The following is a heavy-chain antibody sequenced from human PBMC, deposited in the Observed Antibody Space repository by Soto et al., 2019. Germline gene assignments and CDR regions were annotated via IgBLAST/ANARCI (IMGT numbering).Heavy chain of an antibody. CDR3: VGGHYYFDY. J-gene: IGHJ4*02. V-gene: IGHV3-30*03. CDR1: GFPFSSYG. CDR2: ISYDGSNK. Sequence: QVQLVESGGGVVQPGRSLRLSCAASGFPFSSYGMHWVREAPGKGLEWVAVISYDGSNKYYADSVKGRFTISRDNSPSTLSLQMNSLRPEDTALYYCVGGHYYFDYRGQGTLVTVSP. D-gene: IGHD3-10*01.